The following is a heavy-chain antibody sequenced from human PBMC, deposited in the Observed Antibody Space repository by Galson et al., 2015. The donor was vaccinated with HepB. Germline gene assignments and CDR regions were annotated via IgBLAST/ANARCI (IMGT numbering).Heavy chain of an antibody. CDR1: GVSFKSYY. Sequence: QVQLQESGPGLVKPSETLSLTCTVSGVSFKSYYWSWIRQPPGKGLEWIGYISYSGSTNYNPSLKSRVTISVDTSKNQFSLKLTSVTAADTAVYYCANTRQLAMDYWGQGALVTVSS. CDR2: ISYSGST. CDR3: ANTRQLAMDY. J-gene: IGHJ4*02. V-gene: IGHV4-59*01. D-gene: IGHD6-6*01.